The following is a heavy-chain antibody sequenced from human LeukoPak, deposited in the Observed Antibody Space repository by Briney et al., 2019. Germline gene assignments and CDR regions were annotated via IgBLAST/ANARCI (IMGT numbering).Heavy chain of an antibody. Sequence: GGSLRLSCAASGFTFSTYAISWVRQTPGKGLEWVSAVSGGGDYTYYADSVRGRFTISRDNSKNTVFLQMHSLRAEDTAVYYCAKDPGYYGSGRFDFWGQGTMVTVSS. CDR1: GFTFSTYA. D-gene: IGHD3-10*01. CDR3: AKDPGYYGSGRFDF. V-gene: IGHV3-23*01. CDR2: VSGGGDYT. J-gene: IGHJ3*01.